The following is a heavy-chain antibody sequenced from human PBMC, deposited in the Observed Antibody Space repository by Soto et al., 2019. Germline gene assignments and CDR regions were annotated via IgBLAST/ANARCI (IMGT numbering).Heavy chain of an antibody. CDR3: AYSSGWYHLNYFDY. CDR2: IIPIFGTA. Sequence: GASVKVSCKASGGTFSSYAISWVRQAPGQGLEWMGGIIPIFGTANYAQKFQGRVTITADESTSTAYMELSSLRSEDTAVYYCAYSSGWYHLNYFDYWGQGTLVTVYS. J-gene: IGHJ4*02. D-gene: IGHD6-19*01. CDR1: GGTFSSYA. V-gene: IGHV1-69*13.